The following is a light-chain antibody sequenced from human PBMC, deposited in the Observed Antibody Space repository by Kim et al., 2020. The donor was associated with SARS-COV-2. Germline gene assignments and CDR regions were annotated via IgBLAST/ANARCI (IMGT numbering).Light chain of an antibody. CDR3: QQYGRSPLT. Sequence: SPVERATLSCRASQSITSNYLAWYQQKPGQTPRLLIYGASSRATGIPDRFSGSGSGTDFTLTISRLEPEDFAVYYCQQYGRSPLTFGGGTKVDIK. V-gene: IGKV3-20*01. J-gene: IGKJ4*01. CDR1: QSITSNY. CDR2: GAS.